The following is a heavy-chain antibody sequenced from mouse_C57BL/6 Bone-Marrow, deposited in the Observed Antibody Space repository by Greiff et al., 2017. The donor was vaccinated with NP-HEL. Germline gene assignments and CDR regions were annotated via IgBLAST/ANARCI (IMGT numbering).Heavy chain of an antibody. Sequence: VQLQQSGAELARPGASVKLSCKASGYTFTSYGISWVKQRTGQGLEWIGEIYPRSGNTYYNEKFKGKATLTADKSSSTAYMELRSLTSEDSAVYFCARSGYYGSKAYWGQGTLVTVSA. J-gene: IGHJ3*01. D-gene: IGHD1-1*01. CDR3: ARSGYYGSKAY. CDR1: GYTFTSYG. CDR2: IYPRSGNT. V-gene: IGHV1-81*01.